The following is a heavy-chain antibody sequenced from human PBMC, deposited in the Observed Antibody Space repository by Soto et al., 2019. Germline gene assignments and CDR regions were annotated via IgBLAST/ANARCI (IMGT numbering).Heavy chain of an antibody. CDR1: GXISSYY. V-gene: IGHV4-59*01. Sequence: GXISSYYWSWSRQPPGKGLEWIGYIYYSGSTNYNPSLKSRVTISVDTSKNQFSLKLSSVTAADTAVYYCARAPPSLAAAGGGFDYWGQGTLVTVSS. CDR3: ARAPPSLAAAGGGFDY. J-gene: IGHJ4*02. CDR2: IYYSGST. D-gene: IGHD6-13*01.